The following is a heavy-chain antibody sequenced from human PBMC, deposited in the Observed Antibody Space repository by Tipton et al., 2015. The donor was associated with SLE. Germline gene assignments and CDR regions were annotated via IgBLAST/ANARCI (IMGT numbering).Heavy chain of an antibody. D-gene: IGHD2-15*01. J-gene: IGHJ4*02. Sequence: TLSLTCTVSGGSVNSGSYYCTWMRQPAGAGLELIGRIHTGGGTNYNPSLKSRVTISVDTSKNQFSLKLRSVTAADTAVYYCAGAWQGYCSGGTCYVLDYWGQGTLVTVSS. CDR3: AGAWQGYCSGGTCYVLDY. V-gene: IGHV4-61*02. CDR2: IHTGGGT. CDR1: GGSVNSGSYY.